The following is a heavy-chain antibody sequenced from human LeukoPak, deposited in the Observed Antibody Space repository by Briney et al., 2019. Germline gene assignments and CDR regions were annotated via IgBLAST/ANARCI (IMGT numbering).Heavy chain of an antibody. J-gene: IGHJ4*02. CDR1: GFDFSSHS. CDR2: ISSSGSYK. V-gene: IGHV3-21*01. CDR3: ARGMIRGALWCVDF. D-gene: IGHD4/OR15-4a*01. Sequence: GGSLRLSCAASGFDFSSHSMHWIRQAPGKGLEWVSSISSSGSYKYYADSLKGRLTISRDNAGNSVFLLLQSLTVEDTAVYYCARGMIRGALWCVDFWGLGSLVTVSS.